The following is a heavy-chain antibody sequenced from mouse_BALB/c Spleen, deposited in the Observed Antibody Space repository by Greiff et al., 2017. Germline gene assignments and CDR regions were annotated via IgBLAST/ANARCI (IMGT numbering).Heavy chain of an antibody. CDR2: IDPANGNT. V-gene: IGHV14-3*02. CDR1: GFNIKDTY. CDR3: ARDDSSYRLAD. Sequence: VQLQQSGAELVKPGASVKLSCTASGFNIKDTYMHWVKQRPEQGLEWIGRIDPANGNTKYDPKFQGKATITADTASNTAFLQLSSLTSEDTAVYYCARDDSSYRLADWGQGTLVTVSA. J-gene: IGHJ3*01. D-gene: IGHD1-1*01.